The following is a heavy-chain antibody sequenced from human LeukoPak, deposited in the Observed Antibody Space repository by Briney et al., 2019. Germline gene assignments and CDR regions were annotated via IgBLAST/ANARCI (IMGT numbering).Heavy chain of an antibody. CDR3: ARVIYYGSGIYYKD. D-gene: IGHD3-10*01. J-gene: IGHJ4*02. Sequence: SETLSLTCTVSGGSISSYYWSWIRQPPGKGLEWIGYFYYSGSTNYNPSLKSRVTISVDTSKNQFSLKLSSVTAADTAVYYCARVIYYGSGIYYKDWGQGTLVTVSS. CDR1: GGSISSYY. V-gene: IGHV4-59*01. CDR2: FYYSGST.